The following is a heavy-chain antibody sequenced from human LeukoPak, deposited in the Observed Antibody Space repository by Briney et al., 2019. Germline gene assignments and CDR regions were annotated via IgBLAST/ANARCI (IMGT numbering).Heavy chain of an antibody. D-gene: IGHD5-24*01. Sequence: PSETLSLTCTVSGGSITSSYWSWLRQPPGKGLQWIGYFYYSGATNYNPSLKSRVTISIDTSKTQLSLKTTSMTAADTAVYYCARSNARDGYNFGYWGQGTLVTVSS. V-gene: IGHV4-59*08. CDR2: FYYSGAT. J-gene: IGHJ4*02. CDR1: GGSITSSY. CDR3: ARSNARDGYNFGY.